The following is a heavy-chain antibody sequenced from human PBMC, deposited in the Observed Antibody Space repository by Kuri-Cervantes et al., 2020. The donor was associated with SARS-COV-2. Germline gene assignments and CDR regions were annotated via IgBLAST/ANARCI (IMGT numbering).Heavy chain of an antibody. D-gene: IGHD3-3*01. V-gene: IGHV3-23*05. J-gene: IGHJ4*02. CDR3: AQGPAPLTVEWLFPPFES. CDR2: IDKSGITT. CDR1: GFTFNNAW. Sequence: GESLKISCAASGFTFNNAWMSWVRQAPGEGLEWVSAIDKSGITTFYADSVKGRFTISRDNSNNTLFLQMTSLRTEDTAVYYCAQGPAPLTVEWLFPPFESWGQGTLVTVSS.